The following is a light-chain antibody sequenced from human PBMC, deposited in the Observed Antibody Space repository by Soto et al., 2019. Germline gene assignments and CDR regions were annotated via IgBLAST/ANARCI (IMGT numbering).Light chain of an antibody. CDR3: SSYTTSSTLV. V-gene: IGLV2-14*01. Sequence: QSVLTQPASVSGSPGQSITISCTGTSSDVGGYNFVSWYQQYPGTAPKVVIYEVNNRPSGVSDRFSGSKSGNTASLTISGLQAEDEHDYYCSSYTTSSTLVFGTGTKV. CDR2: EVN. CDR1: SSDVGGYNF. J-gene: IGLJ1*01.